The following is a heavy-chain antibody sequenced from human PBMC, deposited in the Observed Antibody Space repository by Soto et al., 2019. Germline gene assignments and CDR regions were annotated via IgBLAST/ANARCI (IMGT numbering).Heavy chain of an antibody. Sequence: QLQLQQWGAGLLKPSETLSLTCAVYDGSFGAYYWSWIRQPPGKGLEWIGEINHSGSTNYNPSLKSRVTMSVDTSKNHFSLNLSSVTAADTAVYYCARAGGAEFDPWGQGTLVSVSS. CDR1: DGSFGAYY. D-gene: IGHD3-16*01. J-gene: IGHJ5*02. CDR3: ARAGGAEFDP. CDR2: INHSGST. V-gene: IGHV4-34*01.